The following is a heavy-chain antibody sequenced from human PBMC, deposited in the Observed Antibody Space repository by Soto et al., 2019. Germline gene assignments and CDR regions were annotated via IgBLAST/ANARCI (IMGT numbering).Heavy chain of an antibody. CDR2: ISAHNGNT. Sequence: QVNLVQSGAEVKKPGASVKVSCKASGYTFTSYGITWVRQAPGQGLEWMGWISAHNGNTDYTHKLQGRVIVTRDTSTSTAYMELRSLRSDDTAVYYCARGRYGDYWGQGALVTVSS. CDR1: GYTFTSYG. CDR3: ARGRYGDY. V-gene: IGHV1-18*01. D-gene: IGHD1-1*01. J-gene: IGHJ4*02.